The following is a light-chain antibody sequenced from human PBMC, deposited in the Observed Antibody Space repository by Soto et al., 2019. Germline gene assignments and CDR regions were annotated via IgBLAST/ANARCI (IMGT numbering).Light chain of an antibody. CDR2: DVS. CDR1: SSDVGGYNY. CDR3: SSYTRGSTLHV. Sequence: QSALTQPASVSGSPGQSITISCTGTSSDVGGYNYVFWYQQYPGKAPKLMVYDVSNRPSGVSNRFSGSKSGNTASLTIYGLQVEYEADYYCSSYTRGSTLHVFGTGTKLTVL. V-gene: IGLV2-14*01. J-gene: IGLJ1*01.